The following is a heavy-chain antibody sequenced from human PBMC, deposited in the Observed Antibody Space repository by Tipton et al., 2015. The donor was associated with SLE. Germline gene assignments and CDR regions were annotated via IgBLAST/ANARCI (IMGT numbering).Heavy chain of an antibody. J-gene: IGHJ6*02. CDR2: ISYGGGT. D-gene: IGHD2-21*02. Sequence: TLSLTCSVSGGSISSNYWIWIRQPPGKGLEWIGYISYGGGTNYNPSLKSRVTMSVDKAKNQFSLKLTSVTAADTAVYYCARGMVTWRGAILGVDVWGQGTTVNVSS. CDR3: ARGMVTWRGAILGVDV. CDR1: GGSISSNY. V-gene: IGHV4-59*08.